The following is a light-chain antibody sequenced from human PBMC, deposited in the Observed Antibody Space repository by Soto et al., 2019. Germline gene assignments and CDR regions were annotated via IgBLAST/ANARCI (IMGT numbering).Light chain of an antibody. CDR1: QSVRDNY. Sequence: EIVLTQSPGTVSLSPGERATLSCRASQSVRDNYLAWYQQKPGQAPSLLIYGASSRATGIPDRFSGSGSGTDFTLTISRLEPEDFAVYYCQQYGSSPVTFGQGTKVDIK. CDR3: QQYGSSPVT. J-gene: IGKJ1*01. CDR2: GAS. V-gene: IGKV3-20*01.